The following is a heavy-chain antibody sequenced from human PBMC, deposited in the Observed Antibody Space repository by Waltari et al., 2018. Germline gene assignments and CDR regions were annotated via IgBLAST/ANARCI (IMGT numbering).Heavy chain of an antibody. CDR3: ATLIREIDY. Sequence: QVQLVQSGAEVKKPGASVKVSCKASGYIFTGYYIHWVRQAPGQALESVGRLNPDSGDTDYAQKFQGRVSMTSDTSISTAYMDLSRLTSDDTAIYYCATLIREIDYWGQGTLVTVSS. CDR2: LNPDSGDT. V-gene: IGHV1-2*06. D-gene: IGHD3-3*02. CDR1: GYIFTGYY. J-gene: IGHJ4*02.